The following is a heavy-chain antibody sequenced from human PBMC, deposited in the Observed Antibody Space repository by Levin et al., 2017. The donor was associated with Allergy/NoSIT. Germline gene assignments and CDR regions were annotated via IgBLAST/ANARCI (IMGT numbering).Heavy chain of an antibody. D-gene: IGHD2-15*01. V-gene: IGHV3-7*01. CDR1: GFTFRSYC. CDR3: ASSSGGKDSGGYLDY. J-gene: IGHJ4*02. CDR2: IKEDGGEK. Sequence: GGSLKISCAASGFTFRSYCMTWVRQAPGKGLEWVANIKEDGGEKYYVDSVRGRFTIFRDDAENSLYLQMNRLRVEDTAVYYCASSSGGKDSGGYLDYWGQGILVAVSS.